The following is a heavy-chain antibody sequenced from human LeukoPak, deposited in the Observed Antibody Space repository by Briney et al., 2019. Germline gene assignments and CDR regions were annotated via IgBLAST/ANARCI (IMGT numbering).Heavy chain of an antibody. CDR1: GGTFSSYA. Sequence: SVTVSCKASGGTFSSYAISWVRQAPGQGLEWMGGIIPIFGTANYAQKFQGRVTITADESTSTAYMELSSLRSEDTAVYYCAREGPNGSGYYKRFDYWGQGTLVTVSS. J-gene: IGHJ4*02. CDR3: AREGPNGSGYYKRFDY. V-gene: IGHV1-69*13. CDR2: IIPIFGTA. D-gene: IGHD3-22*01.